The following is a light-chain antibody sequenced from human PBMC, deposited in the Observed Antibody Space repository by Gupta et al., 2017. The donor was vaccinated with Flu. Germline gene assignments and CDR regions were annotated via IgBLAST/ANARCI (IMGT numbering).Light chain of an antibody. V-gene: IGLV3-1*01. Sequence: SYELTQPSSVAVSPGQTASITCSGDKLGNKYVCWYRQKPGQSPVLVIYEDNRRPSGIPGRLPASNSGNTATLTISGAQAVDEADYYCQAWDSSTAVFGGGTKLTVL. J-gene: IGLJ3*02. CDR2: EDN. CDR3: QAWDSSTAV. CDR1: KLGNKY.